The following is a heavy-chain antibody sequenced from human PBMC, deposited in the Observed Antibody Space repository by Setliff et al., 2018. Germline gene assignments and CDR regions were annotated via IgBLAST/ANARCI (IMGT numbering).Heavy chain of an antibody. D-gene: IGHD2-8*01. Sequence: PSETLSLTCAVYGGSFSTYYWNWIRQPPGKGLEWIGEINHSGSTNYNPSLKSRVTISVDTSKNQFSLKLRSVTAADTAVYYCASPRLSCYDNGAFPSDAFDLWGQGTMVTVSS. J-gene: IGHJ3*01. CDR2: INHSGST. CDR3: ASPRLSCYDNGAFPSDAFDL. V-gene: IGHV4-34*01. CDR1: GGSFSTYY.